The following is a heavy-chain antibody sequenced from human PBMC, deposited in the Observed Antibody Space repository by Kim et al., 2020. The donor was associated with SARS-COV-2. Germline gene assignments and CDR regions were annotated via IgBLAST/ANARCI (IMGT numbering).Heavy chain of an antibody. CDR1: GGSISSYY. J-gene: IGHJ4*02. CDR3: AREELGMPSDY. Sequence: SETLSLTCTVSGGSISSYYWSWIRQPPGKGLEWIGYIYYSGSTNYNPSLKSRVTISVDTSKNQFSLKLSSVTAADTAVYYCAREELGMPSDYWGQGTLVTVSS. V-gene: IGHV4-59*08. CDR2: IYYSGST. D-gene: IGHD7-27*01.